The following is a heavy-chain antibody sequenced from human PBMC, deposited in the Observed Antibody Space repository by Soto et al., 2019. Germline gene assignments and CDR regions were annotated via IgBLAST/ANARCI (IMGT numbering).Heavy chain of an antibody. CDR3: GRVVIKMALQSIDS. J-gene: IGHJ4*02. CDR2: VNPGGIT. Sequence: SVTCAVHFASLGGYYWTLMRQRPGKGLEWIGEVNPGGITNYSPSVKSRLKISLDTSKKEVSLEMTSVTAADTAVYYCGRVVIKMALQSIDSWGPGTLVTVSS. CDR1: FASLGGYY. V-gene: IGHV4-34*01.